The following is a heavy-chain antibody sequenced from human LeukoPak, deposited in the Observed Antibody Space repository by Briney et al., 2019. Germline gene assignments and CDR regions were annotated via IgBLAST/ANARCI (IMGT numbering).Heavy chain of an antibody. Sequence: GRSLRLSCAASGFTFSSHAMHWVRQAPGKGLEWVAVISYDGSNKYYADSVKGRFTISRDDSKNTLYLQMNSLRAEDTAVYYCAREHGHYDILTGLHWGQGTLVTVSS. D-gene: IGHD3-9*01. CDR3: AREHGHYDILTGLH. J-gene: IGHJ4*02. CDR2: ISYDGSNK. V-gene: IGHV3-30*04. CDR1: GFTFSSHA.